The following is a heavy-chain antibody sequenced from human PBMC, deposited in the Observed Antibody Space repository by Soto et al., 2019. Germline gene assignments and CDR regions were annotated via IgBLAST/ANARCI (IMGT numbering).Heavy chain of an antibody. V-gene: IGHV3-11*01. CDR2: IGTTGTI. J-gene: IGHJ5*02. CDR3: ARESSSTSANWFDP. CDR1: GFSFTDYY. Sequence: QVQLVESGGGLVKSGGSLRLSCEVSGFSFTDYYMSWIRQAPGKGLEWISYIGTTGTIYHADSVRGRFAISRDIAKNSLYLQMNNLRADDTAVYYCARESSSTSANWFDPWGQGTLVTVSS. D-gene: IGHD2-2*01.